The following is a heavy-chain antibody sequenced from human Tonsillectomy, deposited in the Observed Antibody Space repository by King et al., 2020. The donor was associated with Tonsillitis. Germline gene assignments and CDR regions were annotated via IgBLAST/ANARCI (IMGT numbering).Heavy chain of an antibody. V-gene: IGHV3-15*01. Sequence: QLVQSGGGLVKPGGSLRLSCAASGFTFSNAWMSWVRQAPGKGLEWVGRIKSKTDGGTTDYAAPVKGRFTISRDDSKNMLYLQMNSLKTEDTAVYYCTTGIRLAAAGPVDYWGQGTLVTVPS. CDR2: IKSKTDGGTT. CDR3: TTGIRLAAAGPVDY. J-gene: IGHJ4*02. D-gene: IGHD6-13*01. CDR1: GFTFSNAW.